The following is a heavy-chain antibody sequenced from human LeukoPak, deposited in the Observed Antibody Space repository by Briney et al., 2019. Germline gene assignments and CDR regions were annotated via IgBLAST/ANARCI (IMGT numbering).Heavy chain of an antibody. J-gene: IGHJ4*02. CDR1: GFTFRSYG. Sequence: GRSLRLSCAASGFTFRSYGMYWVRQAPGKGLEWVAVIWYDGSNKYYADSVKGRFTISRDNSNNTLYLQMNSLRAEDTAVYYCAKERPPYNLGYYFDSWGQGTLVTVSS. CDR3: AKERPPYNLGYYFDS. D-gene: IGHD5-24*01. V-gene: IGHV3-33*06. CDR2: IWYDGSNK.